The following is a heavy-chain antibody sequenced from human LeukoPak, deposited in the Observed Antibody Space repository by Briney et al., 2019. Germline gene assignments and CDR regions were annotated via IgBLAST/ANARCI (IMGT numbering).Heavy chain of an antibody. Sequence: ASVKVSCKASGYMFTNYDINWVRQATGQGLEWMGWMNPQSGNTGYAQKFRGRVTITRDTSITTAYMELSSLRSEDTAVYYCARDPNYSNFGSAYYYYMDVWGKGTTVTVSS. D-gene: IGHD4-11*01. J-gene: IGHJ6*03. CDR3: ARDPNYSNFGSAYYYYMDV. V-gene: IGHV1-8*03. CDR2: MNPQSGNT. CDR1: GYMFTNYD.